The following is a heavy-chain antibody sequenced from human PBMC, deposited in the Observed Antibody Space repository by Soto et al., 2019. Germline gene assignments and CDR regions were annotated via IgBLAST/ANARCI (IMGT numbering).Heavy chain of an antibody. V-gene: IGHV1-18*04. CDR3: ARRYTHYYDSSGYLYYYYGMDV. CDR1: GYTFTSYG. Sequence: GASVKVSCKASGYTFTSYGISWVRQAPGQGLEWMGWISAYNGNTNYAQKLQGRVTMTTDTSTGTAYMELRSLRSDDTAVYYCARRYTHYYDSSGYLYYYYGMDVWGQGTTVTVSS. D-gene: IGHD3-22*01. CDR2: ISAYNGNT. J-gene: IGHJ6*02.